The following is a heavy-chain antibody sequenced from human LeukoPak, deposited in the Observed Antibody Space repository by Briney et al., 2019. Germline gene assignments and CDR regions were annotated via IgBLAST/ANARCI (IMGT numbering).Heavy chain of an antibody. CDR3: ARDVVVDTVRLDV. Sequence: SETLSLTCNVSGGSINSYHWSWIRQPPGKGLEWIGYIYYSGSSNYNPSLKSRVTISVDTSKNQFSLKLSSVTAADTAVYYCARDVVVDTVRLDVWGKGTTVTVSS. V-gene: IGHV4-59*12. CDR2: IYYSGSS. CDR1: GGSINSYH. D-gene: IGHD5-18*01. J-gene: IGHJ6*04.